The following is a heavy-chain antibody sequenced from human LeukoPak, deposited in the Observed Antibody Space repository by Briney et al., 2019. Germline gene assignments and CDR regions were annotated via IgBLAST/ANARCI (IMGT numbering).Heavy chain of an antibody. CDR3: AKEDGSGSYYSDY. V-gene: IGHV3-23*01. CDR2: ISGSGGST. D-gene: IGHD3-10*01. CDR1: GFTFSSYA. J-gene: IGHJ4*02. Sequence: GGSLRLSCAASGFTFSSYAMSWLRRAPGKGLEWVSAISGSGGSTYYADSVKGRFTISRDNSKNTLYLQMNSLRGEDTAVDYCAKEDGSGSYYSDYCGQGTLVTVSS.